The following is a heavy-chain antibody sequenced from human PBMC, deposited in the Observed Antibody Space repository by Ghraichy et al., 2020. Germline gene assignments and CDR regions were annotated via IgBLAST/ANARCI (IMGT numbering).Heavy chain of an antibody. CDR3: AKAIMRGYAFDI. CDR1: GFTFSSYA. D-gene: IGHD3-16*01. V-gene: IGHV3-23*01. Sequence: GGSLRLSCAASGFTFSSYAMSWVRQAPGKGLEWVSAISGSGGSTYYADAVKGRFTISRDNSKNTLYLQMNSLRAEDTAVYYCAKAIMRGYAFDIWGQGTMVTVSS. CDR2: ISGSGGST. J-gene: IGHJ3*02.